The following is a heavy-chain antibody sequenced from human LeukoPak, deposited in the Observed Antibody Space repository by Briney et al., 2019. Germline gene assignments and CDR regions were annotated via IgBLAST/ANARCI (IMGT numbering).Heavy chain of an antibody. CDR1: GFTFSSYS. V-gene: IGHV3-7*01. J-gene: IGHJ4*02. D-gene: IGHD3-22*01. CDR3: ARDIDSTDY. Sequence: GGSLRLSCAASGFTFSSYSMNWVRQAPGKGLEWVANIKQDGSEKYYVDSVKGRFTISRDNAKNSLYLQMSSLRAEDTAVYYCARDIDSTDYWGQGTLVTVSS. CDR2: IKQDGSEK.